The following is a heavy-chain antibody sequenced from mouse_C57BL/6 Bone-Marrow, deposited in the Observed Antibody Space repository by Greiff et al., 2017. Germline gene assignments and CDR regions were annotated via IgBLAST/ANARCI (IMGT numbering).Heavy chain of an antibody. CDR2: INPGSGGT. J-gene: IGHJ4*01. CDR1: GYAFTHYL. D-gene: IGHD1-1*01. V-gene: IGHV1-54*01. Sequence: VQLQQSGAELVRPGTSVKVSCKASGYAFTHYLIEWVKQRPGQGLEWIGVINPGSGGTNYNEKFKGKATLTADKSSSTAYMQLSSLTSEDSAVYFCARGVLRGDYWGQGTSVTVSS. CDR3: ARGVLRGDY.